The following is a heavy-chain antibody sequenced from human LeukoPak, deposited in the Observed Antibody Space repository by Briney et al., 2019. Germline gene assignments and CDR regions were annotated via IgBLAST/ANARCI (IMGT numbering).Heavy chain of an antibody. D-gene: IGHD3-10*01. CDR2: ISGSGGST. J-gene: IGHJ4*02. CDR1: GLSFSSFA. Sequence: PGGSLRLSCAASGLSFSSFAMSWVRQAPGKGLEWVSAISGSGGSTYYADSVKGRFTISRDNSKNTLYLQMNSLRAEDTAVYYCAKDMASPTKAYYFDYWGQGTLVTVSS. CDR3: AKDMASPTKAYYFDY. V-gene: IGHV3-23*01.